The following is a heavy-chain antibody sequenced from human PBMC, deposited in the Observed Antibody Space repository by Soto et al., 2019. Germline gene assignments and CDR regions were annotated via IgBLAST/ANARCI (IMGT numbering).Heavy chain of an antibody. Sequence: QVQLQQWGAGLLKPSETLSLTCAVYGGSFSGYYWSWIRQPPGKGLEWIGEINHSGSTNYNPSLKSRVTISVDPSKNQFSRKLSSVTAADTAVYYCARSTAYDAFDIWGQGTMVTVSS. J-gene: IGHJ3*02. CDR2: INHSGST. V-gene: IGHV4-34*01. CDR3: ARSTAYDAFDI. CDR1: GGSFSGYY.